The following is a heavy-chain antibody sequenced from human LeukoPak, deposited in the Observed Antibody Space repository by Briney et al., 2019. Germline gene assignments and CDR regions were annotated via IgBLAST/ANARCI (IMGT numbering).Heavy chain of an antibody. D-gene: IGHD6-19*01. Sequence: GASVKVSCKASGYTFTSYDINWVRQATGQGLEWMGWMNPNSGNTGYAQKFQGRVTITRNTSISTAYMDLSSLRSDDTAVYYCARRAVAYYDYYYMDVWGKGTTVTVSS. CDR1: GYTFTSYD. CDR3: ARRAVAYYDYYYMDV. J-gene: IGHJ6*03. V-gene: IGHV1-8*03. CDR2: MNPNSGNT.